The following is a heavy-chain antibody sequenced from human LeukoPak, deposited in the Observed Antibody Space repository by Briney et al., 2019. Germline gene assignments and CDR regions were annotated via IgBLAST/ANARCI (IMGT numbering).Heavy chain of an antibody. V-gene: IGHV3-66*01. CDR3: AKTSEDRNFDY. D-gene: IGHD3-10*01. CDR2: IYSGGTT. J-gene: IGHJ4*02. Sequence: GSLRLSCAASGFTVSGNYMSWVRPAPGKGLEWVSVIYSGGTTYYADSVKARFTISRDNSKDTLYLQINSLRAEDTAVYYCAKTSEDRNFDYWGQGTLVTVSS. CDR1: GFTVSGNY.